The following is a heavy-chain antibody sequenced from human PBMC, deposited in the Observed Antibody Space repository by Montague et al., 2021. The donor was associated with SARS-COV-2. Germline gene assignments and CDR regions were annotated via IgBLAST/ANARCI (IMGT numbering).Heavy chain of an antibody. Sequence: SETLSLTCTVSGGSISSYYWSWIRQPPGKGLEWIGYIYYSGSTNYNPSLKSRVTISVDTSKNQFSLKLSSVTAADTAVYYCARSLRITIFGVGLSNYYGMDVWGQGTTVTVSS. V-gene: IGHV4-59*01. J-gene: IGHJ6*02. CDR3: ARSLRITIFGVGLSNYYGMDV. CDR1: GGSISSYY. D-gene: IGHD3-3*01. CDR2: IYYSGST.